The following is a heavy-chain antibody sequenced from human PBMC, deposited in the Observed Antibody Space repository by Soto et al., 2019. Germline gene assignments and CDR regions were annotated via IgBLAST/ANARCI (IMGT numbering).Heavy chain of an antibody. J-gene: IGHJ4*02. Sequence: QVQLQESGPGLVKPSQTLSLTCTVSGGSISSGAYYCNWIRQHPGKGLEWIGYIYYSGSTYYNPSLRSRITTSVDTNKHQFSLKLSSVAAADTAVYCGASTTLFGVVTPLADWGQGTLVTVSS. V-gene: IGHV4-31*03. D-gene: IGHD3-3*01. CDR2: IYYSGST. CDR1: GGSISSGAYY. CDR3: ASTTLFGVVTPLAD.